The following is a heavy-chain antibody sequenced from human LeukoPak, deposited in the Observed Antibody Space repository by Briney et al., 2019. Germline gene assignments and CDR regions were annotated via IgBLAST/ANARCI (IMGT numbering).Heavy chain of an antibody. J-gene: IGHJ5*02. D-gene: IGHD1-26*01. V-gene: IGHV3-30*04. CDR1: GFTFSSYA. Sequence: GGSLRLSCAASGFTFSSYAMHWVRQVPGKGLEWVAAVSDDGSNKYYLDSVKGRFTISRDNSKNTLSLQMSSLKAEDTSIYYCAGDRKAGGVGEFDPWGQGTLVTVSS. CDR2: VSDDGSNK. CDR3: AGDRKAGGVGEFDP.